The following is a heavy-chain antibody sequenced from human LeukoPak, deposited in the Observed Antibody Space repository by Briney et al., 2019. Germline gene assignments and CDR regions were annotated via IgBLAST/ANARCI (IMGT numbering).Heavy chain of an antibody. V-gene: IGHV4-30-4*01. Sequence: SETLSLTCTVSGGSISSGDYYWSWIRQPPGKGLEWIGYIYYSGSTYYNPSLKSRVTISVDTSKNQFSLKLSSVTAADTAVYYCARVYGYSGYDRRFDYWGQGTLVTVSS. CDR2: IYYSGST. D-gene: IGHD5-12*01. CDR1: GGSISSGDYY. J-gene: IGHJ4*02. CDR3: ARVYGYSGYDRRFDY.